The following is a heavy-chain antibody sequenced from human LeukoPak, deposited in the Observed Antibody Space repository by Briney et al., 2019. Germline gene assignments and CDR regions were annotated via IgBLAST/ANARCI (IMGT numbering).Heavy chain of an antibody. D-gene: IGHD1-26*01. CDR2: ISAYDGKT. J-gene: IGHJ4*02. V-gene: IGHV1-18*01. Sequence: ASVKVSCKASGYTFTSYGISWVRQAPGQGLEWMGWISAYDGKTNSAQKVQGRVTMTTDTSTSTAYMELRSLRSDDTAVYYCASRLQSGSPWYFDFWGQGTLVTVSS. CDR3: ASRLQSGSPWYFDF. CDR1: GYTFTSYG.